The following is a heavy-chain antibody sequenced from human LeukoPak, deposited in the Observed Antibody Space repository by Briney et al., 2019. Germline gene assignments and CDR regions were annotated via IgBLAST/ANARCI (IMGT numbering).Heavy chain of an antibody. CDR2: IRGDNGNT. CDR1: GYTFTSYG. V-gene: IGHV1-18*01. Sequence: ASVKVSCKASGYTFTSYGIGWVRQAPGQGLEWVGWIRGDNGNTNYAQKLQGRVTMTTDTSTSTAYMELRSLGSDETAVYYCARVDLLTGYYFFDYWGQGTLVTVSS. D-gene: IGHD3-9*01. J-gene: IGHJ4*02. CDR3: ARVDLLTGYYFFDY.